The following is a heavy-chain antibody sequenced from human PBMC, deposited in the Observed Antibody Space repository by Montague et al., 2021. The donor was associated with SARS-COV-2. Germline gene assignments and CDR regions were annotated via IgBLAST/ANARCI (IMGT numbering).Heavy chain of an antibody. V-gene: IGHV4-61*02. J-gene: IGHJ5*02. CDR3: ARAALPGRKNWFDP. D-gene: IGHD2-2*01. CDR2: IFTSGGA. Sequence: TLSLTCSVSGGSISSGSYYWSWIRQPAGKGLEWIGRIFTSGGANYNPSLNSRVTISVGTSKNQFSLNLTSVTAADTAVYYCARAALPGRKNWFDPWGQGTLVTVSS. CDR1: GGSISSGSYY.